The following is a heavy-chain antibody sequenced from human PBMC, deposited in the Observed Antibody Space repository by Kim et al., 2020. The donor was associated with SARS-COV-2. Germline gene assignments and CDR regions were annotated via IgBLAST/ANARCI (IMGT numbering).Heavy chain of an antibody. CDR2: INAGNGNT. V-gene: IGHV1-3*01. D-gene: IGHD6-13*01. Sequence: ASVKVSCKASGYTFTSYAMHWVRQAPGQRLEWMGWINAGNGNTKYSQKFQGRVTITRDTSASTAYMELSSLRSEDTAVYYCARGRRIAAAGTDFDPWGQGTLVTVFS. J-gene: IGHJ5*02. CDR3: ARGRRIAAAGTDFDP. CDR1: GYTFTSYA.